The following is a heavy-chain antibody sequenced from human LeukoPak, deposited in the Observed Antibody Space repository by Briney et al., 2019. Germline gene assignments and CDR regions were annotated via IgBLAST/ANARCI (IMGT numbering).Heavy chain of an antibody. D-gene: IGHD6-6*01. CDR1: GGSFSGYY. CDR3: ARGRGSSSKGLGGY. CDR2: INHSGST. Sequence: SETLSLTCAVYGGSFSGYYGSWIRQPPGKGLEWIGEINHSGSTNYNPSLKSRVTISVDTSKNQFSLKLSSVTAADTAVYYCARGRGSSSKGLGGYWGQGTLVTVSS. V-gene: IGHV4-34*01. J-gene: IGHJ4*02.